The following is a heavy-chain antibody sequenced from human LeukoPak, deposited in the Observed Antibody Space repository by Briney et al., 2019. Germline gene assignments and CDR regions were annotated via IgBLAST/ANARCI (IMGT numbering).Heavy chain of an antibody. CDR1: GFTFSSYS. CDR3: ARIGDIVVVPAAIRGVYFDY. J-gene: IGHJ4*02. V-gene: IGHV3-48*04. Sequence: GGSLRLSCAASGFTFSSYSMNWVRQAPGKGLEWVSYISSSSSSTIYYADSVKGRFTISRDNAKNSLYLQMNSLRAEDTAVYYCARIGDIVVVPAAIRGVYFDYWGQGTLVTVSS. D-gene: IGHD2-2*02. CDR2: ISSSSSSTI.